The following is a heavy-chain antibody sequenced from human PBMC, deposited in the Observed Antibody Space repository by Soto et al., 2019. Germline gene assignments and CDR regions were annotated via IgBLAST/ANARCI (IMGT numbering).Heavy chain of an antibody. J-gene: IGHJ4*02. CDR1: GFTFSNYA. CDR3: ARDEGGIVVQVAAPFDY. D-gene: IGHD2-15*01. V-gene: IGHV3-30-3*01. Sequence: QVQLVESGGGVVQPGRSLRLSCAASGFTFSNYAMHWVRQAPGKGLEWVALISHDGGNKNYADSVKGRFIISRDVSKNTLFLEMNSLRPEDTALYYCARDEGGIVVQVAAPFDYWGQGTLLTVSS. CDR2: ISHDGGNK.